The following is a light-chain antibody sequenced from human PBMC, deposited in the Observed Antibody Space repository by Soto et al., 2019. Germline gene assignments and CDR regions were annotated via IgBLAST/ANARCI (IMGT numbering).Light chain of an antibody. CDR1: SSNIGAGYD. CDR2: GNS. CDR3: QSYDSSLSVV. V-gene: IGLV1-40*01. Sequence: QSVLTQPPSVSGAPGQRVTISCTGSSSNIGAGYDVHWYQQLPVTAPKLLIYGNSKRPSGVPDRFSGSKSGTSASLAITGLQAEDEADYYCQSYDSSLSVVFGGGTKLTVL. J-gene: IGLJ3*02.